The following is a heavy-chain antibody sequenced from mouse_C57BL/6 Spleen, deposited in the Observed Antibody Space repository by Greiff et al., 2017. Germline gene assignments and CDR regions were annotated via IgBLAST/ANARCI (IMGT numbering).Heavy chain of an antibody. CDR1: GYTFTGYW. J-gene: IGHJ2*01. D-gene: IGHD3-2*02. Sequence: QVQLQQSGAELMKPGASVKLSCKATGYTFTGYWIEWVKQRPGHGLEWIGEILPGSGSTNYNEKFKGKATFTADTSSNTAYMQLSSLTTEDSAIVYGARGGSGYVSNFDYWGQGTTLTVSS. CDR2: ILPGSGST. V-gene: IGHV1-9*01. CDR3: ARGGSGYVSNFDY.